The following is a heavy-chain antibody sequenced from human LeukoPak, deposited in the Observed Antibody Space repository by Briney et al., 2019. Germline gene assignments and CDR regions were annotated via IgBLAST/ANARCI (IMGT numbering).Heavy chain of an antibody. CDR3: ARLKRGIGAAGTSLRGWFDP. J-gene: IGHJ5*02. V-gene: IGHV1-69*13. Sequence: ASVKVSCKASGDTFSSYAITWVRQAPGQGLEWMGGIIPIFDTSNYAQKFQGRVTFTSDDSTSTAYMELSSLRSEDAAVYYCARLKRGIGAAGTSLRGWFDPWGQGTLVTVSS. CDR2: IIPIFDTS. CDR1: GDTFSSYA. D-gene: IGHD6-13*01.